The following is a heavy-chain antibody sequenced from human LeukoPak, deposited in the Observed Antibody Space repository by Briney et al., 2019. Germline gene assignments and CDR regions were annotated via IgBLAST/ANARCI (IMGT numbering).Heavy chain of an antibody. D-gene: IGHD5-24*01. CDR3: ARRDQAIDY. V-gene: IGHV4-39*01. CDR2: IYYIGPT. Sequence: GLECIGRIYYIGPTYYTPSLASRVTIFVDTSKNQFSLRLSSVTAADTAVYYCARRDQAIDYWGQGTLVTVSS. J-gene: IGHJ4*02.